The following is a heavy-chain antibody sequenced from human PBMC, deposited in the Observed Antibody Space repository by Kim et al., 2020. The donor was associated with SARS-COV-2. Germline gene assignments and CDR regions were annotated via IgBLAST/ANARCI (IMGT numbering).Heavy chain of an antibody. D-gene: IGHD2-15*01. CDR3: RIVGSDFDY. V-gene: IGHV4-34*01. CDR1: GVSFSGYS. Sequence: SETLSLTCDVYGVSFSGYSWDSIRQPPGKGLEWIGGINPSGGTNYNPSLKSRVTMSVDTSKTQFSLNLNSVTAADTAVYYCRIVGSDFDYWGQGTLVTVSS. CDR2: INPSGGT. J-gene: IGHJ4*02.